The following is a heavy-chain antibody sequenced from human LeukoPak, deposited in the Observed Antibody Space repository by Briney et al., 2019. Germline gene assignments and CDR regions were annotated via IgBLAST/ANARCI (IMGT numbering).Heavy chain of an antibody. V-gene: IGHV4-39*07. CDR1: GGSISSSSYY. J-gene: IGHJ4*02. CDR3: ARTLSYDSQFDY. Sequence: TSETLSLTCTVSGGSISSSSYYWGWIRQPPGKGLEWIGSIYYSGSTYYNPSLKGRVIISVDTSKNQFSLKLSSVTAADTAVYYCARTLSYDSQFDYWGQGTLVTVSS. D-gene: IGHD3-22*01. CDR2: IYYSGST.